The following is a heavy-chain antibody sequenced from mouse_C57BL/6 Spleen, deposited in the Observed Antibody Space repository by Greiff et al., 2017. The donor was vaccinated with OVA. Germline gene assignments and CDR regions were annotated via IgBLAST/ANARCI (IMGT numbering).Heavy chain of an antibody. CDR1: GFTFSSYG. V-gene: IGHV5-6*01. CDR3: ARQYYGGSPYYFDY. J-gene: IGHJ2*01. CDR2: ISSGVSYT. D-gene: IGHD1-1*01. Sequence: EVMLVESGGDLVKPGGSLKLSCAASGFTFSSYGMSWVRQTPDKRLEWVATISSGVSYTYYPDSVKGRFTISGDNATNTLYLQMSSLKSEDTAMYYCARQYYGGSPYYFDYWGQGTTLTVSS.